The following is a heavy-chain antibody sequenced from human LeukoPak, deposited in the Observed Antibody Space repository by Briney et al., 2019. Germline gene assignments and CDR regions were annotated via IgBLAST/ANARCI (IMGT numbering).Heavy chain of an antibody. CDR2: MYPNSGNT. D-gene: IGHD6-6*01. Sequence: ASVKVSCKASGYTFTSYDINWVRQATGQGLEWMGWMYPNSGNTGYAQKFQGRVTMTRNTSISTAYMELSSLRSEDTAVYYCARAVKSDIAARRGRYYGMDVWGQGTTVTVSS. J-gene: IGHJ6*02. CDR1: GYTFTSYD. V-gene: IGHV1-8*01. CDR3: ARAVKSDIAARRGRYYGMDV.